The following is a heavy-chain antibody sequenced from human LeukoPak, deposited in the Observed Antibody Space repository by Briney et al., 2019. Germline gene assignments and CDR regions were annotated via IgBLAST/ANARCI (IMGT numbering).Heavy chain of an antibody. D-gene: IGHD6-6*01. CDR2: IFYSGIT. J-gene: IGHJ4*02. CDR3: ANSIAARRRPALIDF. Sequence: PSETLSLTCTVSGDSINSGNYYWSWIRQPPGKGLEWIGYIFYSGITYYNPSLRSRVTISVDRSKSQFSLKLSSVTAADTAVYYCANSIAARRRPALIDFWGQGILVTVSS. CDR1: GDSINSGNYY. V-gene: IGHV4-30-2*01.